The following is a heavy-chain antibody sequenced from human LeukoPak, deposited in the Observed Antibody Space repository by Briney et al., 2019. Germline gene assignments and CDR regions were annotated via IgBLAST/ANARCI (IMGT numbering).Heavy chain of an antibody. J-gene: IGHJ3*02. CDR2: ISYDGSNK. CDR3: ARDPTYYYDSSGPNGAFDI. V-gene: IGHV3-30*04. Sequence: GGSLRLSCAASGFTFSSYAMHWVRQAPGKGLEWVAVISYDGSNKYYADSVKGRFTISRDNSKNTLYLQMNSLRAEDTAVYYFARDPTYYYDSSGPNGAFDIWGQGTMVTVSS. D-gene: IGHD3-22*01. CDR1: GFTFSSYA.